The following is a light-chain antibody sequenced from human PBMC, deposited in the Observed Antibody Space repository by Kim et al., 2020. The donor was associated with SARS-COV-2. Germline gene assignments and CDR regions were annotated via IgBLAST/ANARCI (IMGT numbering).Light chain of an antibody. CDR1: SLRSYY. Sequence: SSELTQDPAVSVALGQTVRITCQGDSLRSYYATWFQQKPGQAPILVLYGKNTRPSGIPDRFSGSSSGNTASLTITGTQAGDEADYYCNSRDSNDNVLFGGGTKLTVL. J-gene: IGLJ2*01. CDR3: NSRDSNDNVL. V-gene: IGLV3-19*01. CDR2: GKN.